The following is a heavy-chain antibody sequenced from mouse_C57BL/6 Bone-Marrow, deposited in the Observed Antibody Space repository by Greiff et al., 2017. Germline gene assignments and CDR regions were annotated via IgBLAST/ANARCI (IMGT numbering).Heavy chain of an antibody. D-gene: IGHD1-1*01. CDR1: GFNITDDY. CDR2: IDPENGDT. CDR3: TTITTVVATNFDV. J-gene: IGHJ1*03. V-gene: IGHV14-4*01. Sequence: EVQLQQSGAELVRPGASVKLSCTASGFNITDDYMHWVKQRPEQGLEWIGWIDPENGDTDYASKFQGKATMAADTSSNTAYLQLSSLTSEDTAVYYCTTITTVVATNFDVWGTGTTVTVSS.